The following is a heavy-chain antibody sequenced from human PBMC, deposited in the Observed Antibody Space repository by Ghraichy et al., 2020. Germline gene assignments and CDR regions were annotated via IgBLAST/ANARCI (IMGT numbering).Heavy chain of an antibody. CDR1: GVSFSRYD. CDR3: AKERDSSGYYSFRGDYYGMDV. CDR2: TSYDGSTK. Sequence: LSLTCAVSGVSFSRYDMHWVRQAPGKGLEWVGVTSYDGSTKNYADSVKGRLTISRDNSKNMFYLQMNSLRAEDTAVYYCAKERDSSGYYSFRGDYYGMDVWGQGTTGNGSS. D-gene: IGHD3-22*01. J-gene: IGHJ6*01. V-gene: IGHV3-30*18.